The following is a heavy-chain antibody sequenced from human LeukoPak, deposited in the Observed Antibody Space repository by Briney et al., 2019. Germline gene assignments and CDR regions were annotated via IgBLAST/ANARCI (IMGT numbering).Heavy chain of an antibody. Sequence: GGSLRLSCAASGFTFSSYWLHWVRQAPGKGLVWVSRINSDGSNSIYGDSVKGRFTISRDNAKNTLYLQLSGLRADDTAVYYCARGGGDHAFDIWGQGTMVTVSS. CDR2: INSDGSNS. CDR1: GFTFSSYW. J-gene: IGHJ3*02. D-gene: IGHD3-16*01. V-gene: IGHV3-74*01. CDR3: ARGGGDHAFDI.